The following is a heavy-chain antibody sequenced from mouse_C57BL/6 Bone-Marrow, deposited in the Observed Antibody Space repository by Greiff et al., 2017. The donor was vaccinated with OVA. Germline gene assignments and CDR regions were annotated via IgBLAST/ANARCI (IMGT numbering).Heavy chain of an antibody. Sequence: QVQLQQSGAELVRPGTSVKVSCKASGYAFTNYLIEGVKQRPGQGLEWIGVINPGSGGTNYNEKFKGKATLTADKSSSTAYMQLSSLTSEDSAVYFCAREGDSSGYPFAYWGQGTLVTVSA. J-gene: IGHJ3*01. CDR3: AREGDSSGYPFAY. D-gene: IGHD3-2*02. CDR2: INPGSGGT. CDR1: GYAFTNYL. V-gene: IGHV1-54*01.